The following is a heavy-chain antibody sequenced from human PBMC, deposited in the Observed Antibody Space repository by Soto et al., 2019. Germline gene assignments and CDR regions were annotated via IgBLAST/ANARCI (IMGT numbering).Heavy chain of an antibody. CDR3: ARGMTIFGLDYYYGMDV. V-gene: IGHV3-13*05. Sequence: PGGSLRLSCAASGFTLRSYGMHWVRQATGKGLEWVSTISTTGDPYYPGSVEGRFIISRDTAKNSLYLQMNSLRAGDTAVYYCARGMTIFGLDYYYGMDVWGQGTTVTVSS. CDR2: ISTTGDP. J-gene: IGHJ6*02. CDR1: GFTLRSYG. D-gene: IGHD3-3*01.